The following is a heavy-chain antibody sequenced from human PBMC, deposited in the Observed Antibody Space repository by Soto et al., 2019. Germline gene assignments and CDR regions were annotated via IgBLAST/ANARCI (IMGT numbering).Heavy chain of an antibody. D-gene: IGHD4-4*01. CDR2: IYYSGST. V-gene: IGHV4-31*03. Sequence: QVQLQESGPGLVKPSQTLSLTCTVSGGSISSGGYYWSWIRQHPGKVLEWIGHIYYSGSTYYNPSLKSRVTISGDTSKTQRSLKLSSVTAAATAVYYCAQGRGDGYSPLGYWGQRTLVTVSS. CDR1: GGSISSGGYY. J-gene: IGHJ4*02. CDR3: AQGRGDGYSPLGY.